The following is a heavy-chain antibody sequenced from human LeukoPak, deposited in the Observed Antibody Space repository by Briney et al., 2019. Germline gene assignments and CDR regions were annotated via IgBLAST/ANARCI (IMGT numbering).Heavy chain of an antibody. V-gene: IGHV3-74*01. Sequence: PGGSLRLSCAASGFTFSSYWMHWVRQAPGKGLVWVSRINSDGSSTSYADSVKGRFTISRDNAKNSLYLQMNSLRAEDTAVYYCARFHGQLVRDRWEKGLDYWGQGTLVTVSS. CDR2: INSDGSST. D-gene: IGHD6-13*01. J-gene: IGHJ4*02. CDR3: ARFHGQLVRDRWEKGLDY. CDR1: GFTFSSYW.